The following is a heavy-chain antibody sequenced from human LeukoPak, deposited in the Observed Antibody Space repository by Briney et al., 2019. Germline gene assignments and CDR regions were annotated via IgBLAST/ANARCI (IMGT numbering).Heavy chain of an antibody. CDR2: IYYSGST. J-gene: IGHJ4*02. CDR1: GGSISSGGYY. Sequence: SQTLSLTCTVSGGSISSGGYYWSWIRQHPGKGLEWIGYIYYSGSTYYNPSLESRVTISVDTSKNQFSLKLSPVTAADTAVYYCARVVPTVTTSSITHFDYWGQGTLVTVSS. D-gene: IGHD4-17*01. CDR3: ARVVPTVTTSSITHFDY. V-gene: IGHV4-31*03.